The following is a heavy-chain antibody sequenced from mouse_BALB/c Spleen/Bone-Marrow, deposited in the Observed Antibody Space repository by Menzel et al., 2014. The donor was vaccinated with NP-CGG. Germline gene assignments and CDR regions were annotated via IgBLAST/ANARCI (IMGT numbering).Heavy chain of an antibody. V-gene: IGHV5-6-3*01. CDR3: ARGNYGNYVDYFDY. Sequence: EVKLVESGGGLVQPGGSLKLSCAASGLTFSSYGMSWVRPTPDKRLELVASINSNGGSTYYPDSVKGRFTISRDNAKKALSLQMSSLKSEDTAVYYCARGNYGNYVDYFDYWGQGTTLTVSS. J-gene: IGHJ2*01. CDR1: GLTFSSYG. D-gene: IGHD2-1*01. CDR2: INSNGGST.